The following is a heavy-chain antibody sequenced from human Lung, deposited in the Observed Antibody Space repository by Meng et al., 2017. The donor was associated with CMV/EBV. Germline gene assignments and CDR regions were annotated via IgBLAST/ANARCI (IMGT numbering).Heavy chain of an antibody. CDR2: ISSSSTYI. J-gene: IGHJ6*01. CDR1: GFTFSDYS. V-gene: IGHV3-21*01. CDR3: ARDLYSGSYFGTGYYYGMNV. D-gene: IGHD1-26*01. Sequence: GGSLRLSCAASGFTFSDYSMNWVRQAPGKGLEWVSSISSSSTYIHYADSVKGRFTISRDNAKNSVYLQMNSLRAEDTAVYYCARDLYSGSYFGTGYYYGMNVWGQGPTVTVSS.